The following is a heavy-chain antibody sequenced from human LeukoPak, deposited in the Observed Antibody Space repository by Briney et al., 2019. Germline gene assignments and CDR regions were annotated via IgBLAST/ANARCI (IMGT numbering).Heavy chain of an antibody. CDR1: GYTFTSYG. V-gene: IGHV1-69*13. J-gene: IGHJ6*03. Sequence: GASVKVSCKASGYTFTSYGISWVRQAPGQGLEWMGGISPIFGTANYAQKFQGRVTITADESTSTAYMELSSLRSEDTAVYYCASPPGVVPAAKKPHYYMDVWGKGTTVTVSS. CDR3: ASPPGVVPAAKKPHYYMDV. D-gene: IGHD2-2*01. CDR2: ISPIFGTA.